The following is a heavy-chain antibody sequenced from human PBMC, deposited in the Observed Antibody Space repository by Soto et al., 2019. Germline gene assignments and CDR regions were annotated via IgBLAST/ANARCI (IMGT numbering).Heavy chain of an antibody. CDR1: GGSISGYY. J-gene: IGHJ5*02. CDR2: INHSGTT. V-gene: IGHV4-34*01. Sequence: QVQLQQWGAGLLKPSETLSLTCAVYGGSISGYYWSWIRQPPGKGLEWLGEINHSGTTNYNPSLKSRVTASIDTSKNQFSLKLNSVTAADTAVYYCARGRSHYGAGSLDWFDPWGRGTLVTVSS. CDR3: ARGRSHYGAGSLDWFDP. D-gene: IGHD3-10*01.